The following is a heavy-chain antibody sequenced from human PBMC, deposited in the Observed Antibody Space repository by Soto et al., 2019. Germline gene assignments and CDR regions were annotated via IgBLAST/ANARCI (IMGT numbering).Heavy chain of an antibody. CDR3: ARDQGVVVTADNWFDP. V-gene: IGHV4-4*07. CDR2: IFSSGST. Sequence: ETLSLTCPFSRGSITDYSLVWIRQPAGKGLEWIGRIFSSGSTNYNPSLKGRITMSLDTSKNQFSLKLNSATATDTAVYFCARDQGVVVTADNWFDPWGQGILVTVSS. J-gene: IGHJ5*02. CDR1: RGSITDYS. D-gene: IGHD2-21*02.